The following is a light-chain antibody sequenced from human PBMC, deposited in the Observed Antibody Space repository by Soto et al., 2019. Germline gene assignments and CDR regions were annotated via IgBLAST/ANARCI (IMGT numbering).Light chain of an antibody. Sequence: EIVLTQSPAPLSVAPGGRAPLSCRASQSVSSNLAWYQQKPGQAPRLLIYGASTRATGIPARFSGSGSGTEFTLTISSLQSEDFAVYYCQQYNNWPQTFGQGTKVDIK. J-gene: IGKJ1*01. CDR2: GAS. V-gene: IGKV3-15*01. CDR1: QSVSSN. CDR3: QQYNNWPQT.